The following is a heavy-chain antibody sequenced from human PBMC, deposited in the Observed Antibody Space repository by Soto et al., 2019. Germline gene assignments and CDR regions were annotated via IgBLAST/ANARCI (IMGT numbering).Heavy chain of an antibody. J-gene: IGHJ6*02. CDR3: ARAYSSGPYYYYYGMDV. CDR2: INAGNGNT. V-gene: IGHV1-3*01. Sequence: ASVKVSCKASGYTFTSYAMHWVRQAPGQRLEWMGWINAGNGNTKYSQKFQGRVTITRDTSASTAYMELSSLRSEDTAVYYCARAYSSGPYYYYYGMDVWGQGTTVTVYS. D-gene: IGHD3-22*01. CDR1: GYTFTSYA.